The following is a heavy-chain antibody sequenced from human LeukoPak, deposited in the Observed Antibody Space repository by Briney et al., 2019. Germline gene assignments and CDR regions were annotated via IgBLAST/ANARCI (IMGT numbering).Heavy chain of an antibody. CDR3: AKLWQERDAFDI. CDR2: ISGSGGST. D-gene: IGHD1-26*01. V-gene: IGHV3-23*01. CDR1: GFTFSNAW. Sequence: GGSLRLSCAASGFTFSNAWTSWVRQAPGKGLEWVSAISGSGGSTYYADSVKGRFTISRDNSKNTLYLQMNSLRAEDTAVYYCAKLWQERDAFDIWGQGTMVTVSS. J-gene: IGHJ3*02.